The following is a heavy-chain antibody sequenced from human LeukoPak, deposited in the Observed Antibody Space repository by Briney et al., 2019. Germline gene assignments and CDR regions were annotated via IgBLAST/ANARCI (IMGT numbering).Heavy chain of an antibody. D-gene: IGHD5-24*01. V-gene: IGHV3-30*18. CDR1: GFTFTNYG. J-gene: IGHJ5*02. Sequence: GGSLRLSCATSGFTFTNYGMHWVRQAPGKGLEWVAVISYDGSNKYYADSVKGRFTISRDNSKNTLFLQMNSLRAEDTAVYYCAKDQFIANNWFDPWGQGTLVTVSS. CDR3: AKDQFIANNWFDP. CDR2: ISYDGSNK.